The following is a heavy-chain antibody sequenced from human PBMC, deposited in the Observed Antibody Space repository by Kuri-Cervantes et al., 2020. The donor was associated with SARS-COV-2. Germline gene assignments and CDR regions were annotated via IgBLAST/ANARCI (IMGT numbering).Heavy chain of an antibody. V-gene: IGHV3-9*01. D-gene: IGHD4-23*01. CDR1: GFTFDDYA. CDR3: ARAQCYGGNCYFDY. CDR2: ISWNSGSI. Sequence: LSLTCAASGFTFDDYAMHWVRQAPGKGLEWVSGISWNSGSIGYADSVKGRFIISRDNVKSSLFLQMNTLRAEDTAVYYCARAQCYGGNCYFDYWGQGTLVTVSS. J-gene: IGHJ4*02.